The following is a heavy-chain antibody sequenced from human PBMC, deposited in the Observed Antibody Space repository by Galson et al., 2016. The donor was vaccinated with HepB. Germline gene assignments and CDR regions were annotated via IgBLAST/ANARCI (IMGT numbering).Heavy chain of an antibody. CDR3: ARLHYDGSVFHPFDC. J-gene: IGHJ4*02. D-gene: IGHD3-22*01. V-gene: IGHV3-15*07. CDR2: IKSKSDGEAA. CDR1: GFTFTNAW. Sequence: SLRLSCAASGFTFTNAWMNWVRQAPGKGLEWVGRIKSKSDGEAADYGAPVKGRFTMSRDDSENTLYLQMNSLKTEDTAVYYCARLHYDGSVFHPFDCWGQGTLVTVSS.